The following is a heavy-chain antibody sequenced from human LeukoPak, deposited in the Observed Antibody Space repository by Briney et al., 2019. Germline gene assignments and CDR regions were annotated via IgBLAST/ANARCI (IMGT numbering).Heavy chain of an antibody. J-gene: IGHJ5*02. CDR2: IYSGGYT. CDR1: GASISTNNYY. V-gene: IGHV4-39*07. Sequence: KSSETLSLTCSVSGASISTNNYYWGWIRQPPGKVLEWIGSIYSGGYTYYDPSLKSRVTISVDKSKNQCSLKLSSVSAADTAVYYCARVIGSSWYEPWFDPWGQGTLVTVSS. D-gene: IGHD6-13*01. CDR3: ARVIGSSWYEPWFDP.